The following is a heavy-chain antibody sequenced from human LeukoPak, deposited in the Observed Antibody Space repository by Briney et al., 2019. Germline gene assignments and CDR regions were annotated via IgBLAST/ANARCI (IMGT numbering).Heavy chain of an antibody. CDR2: INPNSGGT. CDR1: GYAFTGYY. Sequence: ASVKVSCKASGYAFTGYYMHWVRQAPGQGLEWMGRINPNSGGTNYAQKVQGRVTMTRDTSISTAYMELSRLRSDDTAVYYCASFEYSSSGLDYWGQGTLVTVSS. D-gene: IGHD6-6*01. V-gene: IGHV1-2*06. J-gene: IGHJ4*02. CDR3: ASFEYSSSGLDY.